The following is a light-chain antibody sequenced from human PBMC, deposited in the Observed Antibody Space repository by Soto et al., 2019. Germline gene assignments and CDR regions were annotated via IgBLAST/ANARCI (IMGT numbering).Light chain of an antibody. CDR1: QSVSSSY. CDR2: GAS. Sequence: EIVLTQSPATVSLSPGQRATLSCRASQSVSSSYLAWYQQKPGQAPRLLIYGASSRATGIPDRFSGSGSGTDFTLTISRLEPEDFAAYYCQQYGSSLITFGQGTRLE. CDR3: QQYGSSLIT. V-gene: IGKV3-20*01. J-gene: IGKJ5*01.